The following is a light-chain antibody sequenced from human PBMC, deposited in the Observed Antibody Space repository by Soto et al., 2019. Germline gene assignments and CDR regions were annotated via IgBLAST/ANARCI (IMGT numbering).Light chain of an antibody. CDR2: WAS. Sequence: EIVMTQSPDSLAVSLGERATINCKSSQSVLYSSSNKHYLAWYQQKPGQPPKLLIYWASTRESGVPDRFSGSGSGTHFTLTISSLQAEDVAVYYGQQHNSLPLTFGGGTKVEIK. CDR1: QSVLYSSSNKHY. CDR3: QQHNSLPLT. J-gene: IGKJ4*01. V-gene: IGKV4-1*01.